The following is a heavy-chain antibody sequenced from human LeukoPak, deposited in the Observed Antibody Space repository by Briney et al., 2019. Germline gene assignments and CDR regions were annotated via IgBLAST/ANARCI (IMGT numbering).Heavy chain of an antibody. J-gene: IGHJ6*02. CDR2: ISSNGGST. Sequence: GGSLRLSCSASGFIFSSYAMHWVRQAPGKGLEYGSAISSNGGSTYYADSVKGRFTISRDNFKNTLYLQMSSLRAEDTAVYYCVKGTYYHYWYGMDVWGQGTTVTVSS. CDR3: VKGTYYHYWYGMDV. CDR1: GFIFSSYA. V-gene: IGHV3-64D*09.